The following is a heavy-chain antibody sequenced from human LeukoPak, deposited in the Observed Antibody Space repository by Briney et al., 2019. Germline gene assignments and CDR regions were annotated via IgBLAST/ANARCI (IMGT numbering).Heavy chain of an antibody. CDR2: IYHSGST. V-gene: IGHV4-38-2*02. CDR3: ARGEGCGGDCSENWFDP. CDR1: GYSIISGYY. J-gene: IGHJ5*02. D-gene: IGHD2-21*01. Sequence: SDTLSLTCTVSGYSIISGYYWGWIRQPPGKGLEWIGSIYHSGSTYYNPSLKSRVTISVDTSKNQFSLKLSSVTAAETAVYYCARGEGCGGDCSENWFDPWGQGTLATVSS.